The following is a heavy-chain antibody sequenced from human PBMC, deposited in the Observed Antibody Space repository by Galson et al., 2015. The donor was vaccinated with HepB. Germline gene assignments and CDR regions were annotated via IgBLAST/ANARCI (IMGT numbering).Heavy chain of an antibody. J-gene: IGHJ4*02. Sequence: SLRLSCAASGFTFSNYGLSWVRQAPGKGLEWVSTISGSGHSTFYADSVKGRFTISRDKSRDTVYLQMNSLRVEDTAVYYCAKELEPTFYGVRRGGHFDYWGQGNLVTVSS. V-gene: IGHV3-23*01. CDR3: AKELEPTFYGVRRGGHFDY. CDR1: GFTFSNYG. CDR2: ISGSGHST. D-gene: IGHD1-1*01.